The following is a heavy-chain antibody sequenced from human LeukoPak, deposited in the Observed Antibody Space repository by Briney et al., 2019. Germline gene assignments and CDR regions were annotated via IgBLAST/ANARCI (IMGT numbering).Heavy chain of an antibody. CDR3: AKGHSSSWSIFDY. Sequence: GGSLRLSCAASGFTFSSYSMNWVRQAPGKGLEWVSSISSSSSYIYYADSVKGRFTISRDNSKNTLYLQMNSLRADDTAVYHCAKGHSSSWSIFDYWGQGTLVTVSS. CDR1: GFTFSSYS. J-gene: IGHJ4*02. CDR2: ISSSSSYI. D-gene: IGHD6-13*01. V-gene: IGHV3-21*04.